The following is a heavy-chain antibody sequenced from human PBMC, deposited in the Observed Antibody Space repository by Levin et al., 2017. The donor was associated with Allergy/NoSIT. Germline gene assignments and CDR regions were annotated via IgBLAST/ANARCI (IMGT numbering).Heavy chain of an antibody. V-gene: IGHV3-30-3*01. CDR3: ARDSGVAGGGAFDI. CDR2: ISYDGSNK. CDR1: GFTFSSYA. D-gene: IGHD6-19*01. Sequence: GGSLRLSCAASGFTFSSYAMHWVRQAPGKGLEWVAVISYDGSNKYYADSVKGRFTISRDNSKNTLYLQMNSLRAEDTAVYYCARDSGVAGGGAFDIWGQGTMVTVSS. J-gene: IGHJ3*02.